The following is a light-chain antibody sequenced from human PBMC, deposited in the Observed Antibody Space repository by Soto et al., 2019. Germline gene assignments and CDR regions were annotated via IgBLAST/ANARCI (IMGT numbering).Light chain of an antibody. CDR3: SSYTSGSTLVV. CDR1: SSDVGGYKY. CDR2: EVS. Sequence: QSVLTQPASVSGSPGQSITISCTGTSSDVGGYKYVSWYQQHPGKAPKLIIYEVSKRPSGVSHRFSGSKSGNTASLTISGLQAEDEADYYCSSYTSGSTLVVFGGGTKLTVL. J-gene: IGLJ3*02. V-gene: IGLV2-14*01.